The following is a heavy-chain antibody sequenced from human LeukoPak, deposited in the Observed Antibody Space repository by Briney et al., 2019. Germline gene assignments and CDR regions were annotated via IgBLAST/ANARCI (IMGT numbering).Heavy chain of an antibody. J-gene: IGHJ5*02. V-gene: IGHV3-30*18. D-gene: IGHD3-3*01. CDR1: GFTFSSYG. Sequence: GRSLRLSCAASGFTFSSYGMHWVRQAPGKGLEWVAVISYDGSNKYYADSVKGRFTISRDNSKNTLYLQMNSLGAEDTAVYYCAKDARDDFWSGYYKGGWFDPWGQGTLVTVSS. CDR2: ISYDGSNK. CDR3: AKDARDDFWSGYYKGGWFDP.